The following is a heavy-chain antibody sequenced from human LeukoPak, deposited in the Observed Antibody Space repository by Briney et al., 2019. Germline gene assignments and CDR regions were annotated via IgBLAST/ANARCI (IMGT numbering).Heavy chain of an antibody. CDR3: AKDLDEWELPFFDY. V-gene: IGHV3-30*18. CDR2: ISYDGSNK. D-gene: IGHD1-26*01. CDR1: GFTFSSYG. Sequence: GGSLRLSCAASGFTFSSYGMHWVRQAPGKGLEWVAVISYDGSNKYYADSVKGRFTISRDNFKNTLYLQMNSLRAEDTAVYYCAKDLDEWELPFFDYWGQGTLVTVSS. J-gene: IGHJ4*02.